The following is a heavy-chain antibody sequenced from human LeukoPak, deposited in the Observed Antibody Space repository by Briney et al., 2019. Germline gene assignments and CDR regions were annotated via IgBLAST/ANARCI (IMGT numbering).Heavy chain of an antibody. CDR2: IIAVFGTA. Sequence: GGSLKVSCKASGGTFSSYAISWVRQAPGQGLEWMGGIIAVFGTANYAQKCQGRVTITADESTSTAYMELSSLRSEDTAVYYCAGRRAGGTGRNYYYYGMDVWGEGTTVTVPS. CDR1: GGTFSSYA. V-gene: IGHV1-69*01. D-gene: IGHD2-15*01. CDR3: AGRRAGGTGRNYYYYGMDV. J-gene: IGHJ6*04.